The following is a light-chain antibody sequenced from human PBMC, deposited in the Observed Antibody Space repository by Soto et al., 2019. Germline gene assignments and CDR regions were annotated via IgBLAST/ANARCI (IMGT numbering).Light chain of an antibody. J-gene: IGKJ4*01. CDR2: GAS. CDR3: QQYGNSSFT. V-gene: IGKV3-20*01. Sequence: EIVLTQSPGTLSLSPGERATLSCRASQSVRSSYLAWYQQNPGQAPRILVYGASSRATGIPDRFSGSGSGTDITLTIRRLEPEDFAVYYCQQYGNSSFTFGGGTKVEIK. CDR1: QSVRSSY.